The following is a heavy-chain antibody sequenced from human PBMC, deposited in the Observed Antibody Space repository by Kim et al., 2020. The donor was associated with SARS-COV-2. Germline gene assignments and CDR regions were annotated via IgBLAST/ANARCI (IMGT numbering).Heavy chain of an antibody. CDR2: INHSGST. CDR3: ARIGGSSWRSDWFDP. J-gene: IGHJ5*02. CDR1: GGSFSGYY. D-gene: IGHD6-13*01. V-gene: IGHV4-34*01. Sequence: SETLSLTCAVYGGSFSGYYWSWIRQPPGKGLEWIGEINHSGSTNYNPSLKSRVTISVDTSKNQFSLKLSSVTAADTAVYYCARIGGSSWRSDWFDPWGQGTLVTVSS.